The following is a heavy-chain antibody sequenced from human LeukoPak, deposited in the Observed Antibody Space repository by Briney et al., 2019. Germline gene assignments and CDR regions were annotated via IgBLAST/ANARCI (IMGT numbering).Heavy chain of an antibody. V-gene: IGHV4-31*11. J-gene: IGHJ3*01. Sequence: SETLSLTCAVYGGSFSGYYWSWIRQHPGKGLEWIGYIYYSGSTYYNPSLKSRVTMSVGTSKNQFSLNLSSVTAADTAVYYCARDKREYRGAFEVFDVWGQGTMVTVSS. CDR2: IYYSGST. CDR1: GGSFSGYY. D-gene: IGHD3-10*01. CDR3: ARDKREYRGAFEVFDV.